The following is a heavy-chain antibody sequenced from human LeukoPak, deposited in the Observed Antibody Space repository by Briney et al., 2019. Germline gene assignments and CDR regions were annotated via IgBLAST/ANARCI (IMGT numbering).Heavy chain of an antibody. CDR2: IYYSGTT. CDR3: ARGLQFDF. CDR1: GGSISSGSYY. J-gene: IGHJ4*02. V-gene: IGHV4-61*01. D-gene: IGHD4-11*01. Sequence: PSETLSLTCTVAGGSISSGSYYWSWIRQPPGKGLEWIGYIYYSGTTNYNPSLESRVIISVDTYRSQFSLKLSSVAAGNTAAYYCARGLQFDFWGQGTLVTVSS.